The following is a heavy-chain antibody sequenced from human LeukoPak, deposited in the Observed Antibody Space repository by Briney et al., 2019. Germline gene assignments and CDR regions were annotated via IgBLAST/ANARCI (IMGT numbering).Heavy chain of an antibody. J-gene: IGHJ4*02. CDR1: GGSISSYY. CDR2: IYYSGST. V-gene: IGHV4-59*08. Sequence: PSETLSLTCTVSGGSISSYYWSWIRQPPGKGLEWIGYIYYSGSTNYNPSLKSRVTISVDTSKNQFSLNLSSVTAADTAVYYCARSPLWFGELDYWGQGTLVIVSS. CDR3: ARSPLWFGELDY. D-gene: IGHD3-10*01.